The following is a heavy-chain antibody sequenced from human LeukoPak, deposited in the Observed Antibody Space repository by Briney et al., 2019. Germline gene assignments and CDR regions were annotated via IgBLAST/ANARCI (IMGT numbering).Heavy chain of an antibody. J-gene: IGHJ4*02. D-gene: IGHD4-17*01. V-gene: IGHV4-38-2*02. Sequence: PSETLSLTCTVSGYSISSGYYWGWIRQPPGKGLEWIGSIYHSGSTYYNPSLKSRVTISVDTSKNQFSLKLSSVTAADTAVYYCARGSRDYGGKYYFDYWGQGTLVTVSS. CDR2: IYHSGST. CDR1: GYSISSGYY. CDR3: ARGSRDYGGKYYFDY.